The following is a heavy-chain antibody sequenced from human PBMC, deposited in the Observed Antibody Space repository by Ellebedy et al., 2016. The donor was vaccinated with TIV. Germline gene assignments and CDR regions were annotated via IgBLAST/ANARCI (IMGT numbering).Heavy chain of an antibody. CDR3: ARHPSVAGPGDV. V-gene: IGHV3-72*01. CDR1: GFTFSNAW. Sequence: GGSLRLSCAASGFTFSNAWMNWVRQAPGKGLEWVGRSRNKANSHTTEYAASVKGRFTISRDDSKNSLYLQMNSLKTEDTAGYYWARHPSVAGPGDVWGQGTTVIVSS. J-gene: IGHJ6*02. D-gene: IGHD6-19*01. CDR2: SRNKANSHTT.